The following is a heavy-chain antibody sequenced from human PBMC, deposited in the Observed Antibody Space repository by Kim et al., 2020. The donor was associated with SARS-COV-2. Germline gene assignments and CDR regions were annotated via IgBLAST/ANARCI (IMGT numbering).Heavy chain of an antibody. CDR2: INHSGST. V-gene: IGHV4-34*01. CDR3: ARGGIVVVVAATPGWFDP. CDR1: GGSFSGYY. Sequence: SETLSLTCAVYGGSFSGYYWSWIRQPPGKGLEWIGEINHSGSTNYNPSLKSRVTISVDTSKNQFSLKLSSVTAADTAVYYCARGGIVVVVAATPGWFDPWGQGTLVTVSS. J-gene: IGHJ5*02. D-gene: IGHD2-15*01.